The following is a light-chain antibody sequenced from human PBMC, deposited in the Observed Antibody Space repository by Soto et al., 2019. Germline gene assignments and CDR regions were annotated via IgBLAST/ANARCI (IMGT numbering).Light chain of an antibody. Sequence: QSVLTQPASVSGSPGQSITISCIGTSIDVGGYNYVSWYQQHPGKAPKLMIYDVSNRPSGVSNRFSGSKSGNTASLTISGLQAEDEADYYCSSYTSSSKVFGTGTKVTVL. CDR2: DVS. J-gene: IGLJ1*01. V-gene: IGLV2-14*01. CDR1: SIDVGGYNY. CDR3: SSYTSSSKV.